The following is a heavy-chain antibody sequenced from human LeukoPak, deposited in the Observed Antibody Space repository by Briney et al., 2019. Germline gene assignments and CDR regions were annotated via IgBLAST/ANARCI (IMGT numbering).Heavy chain of an antibody. J-gene: IGHJ4*02. Sequence: GGSLRLSCAASGFTFSSYWMHWVRQAPGKGLVWVSRINSDGSSTSYADSVKGRFTISRDNSKNTLYLQMNSLRAEDTAVYYCAKDFEAGRGYSYGRVFDYWGQGTLVTVSS. CDR1: GFTFSSYW. D-gene: IGHD5-18*01. CDR3: AKDFEAGRGYSYGRVFDY. CDR2: INSDGSST. V-gene: IGHV3-74*01.